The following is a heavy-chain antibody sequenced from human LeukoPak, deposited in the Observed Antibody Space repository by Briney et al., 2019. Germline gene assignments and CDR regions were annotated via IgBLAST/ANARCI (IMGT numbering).Heavy chain of an antibody. V-gene: IGHV1-46*01. Sequence: GASVKVSCKASGYTFTSYYLHWVRQAPGQGLEWMGIINPSGGSTSYAQKFQGRVTMTRDMSTSTVYMELSSLRSEDTAVYYCARVAGIAVASLGYWGQGTLVTVSS. CDR1: GYTFTSYY. CDR2: INPSGGST. J-gene: IGHJ4*02. CDR3: ARVAGIAVASLGY. D-gene: IGHD6-19*01.